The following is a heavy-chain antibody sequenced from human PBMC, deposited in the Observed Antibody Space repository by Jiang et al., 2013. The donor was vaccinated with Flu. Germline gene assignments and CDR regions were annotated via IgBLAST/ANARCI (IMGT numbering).Heavy chain of an antibody. V-gene: IGHV3-49*03. Sequence: VQLLESGGGLVQPGRSLRLSCTASGFTFGDYAVNWLRQAPGKGLEWVGFIRNKLYRGTTDYAASVKGRFTISRDDSKSIAYLQMSSLKTEDTAVYYCTRDLVRDVILIPATSFDHWGQGALVHRLL. CDR2: IRNKLYRGTT. D-gene: IGHD2-2*01. J-gene: IGHJ4*02. CDR3: TRDLVRDVILIPATSFDH. CDR1: GFTFGDYA.